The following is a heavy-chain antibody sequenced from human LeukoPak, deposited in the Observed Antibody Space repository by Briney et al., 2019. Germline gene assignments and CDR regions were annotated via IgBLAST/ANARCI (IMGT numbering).Heavy chain of an antibody. J-gene: IGHJ5*02. CDR3: ARDYRTRYYDSSQGYNWFDP. Sequence: GASVKVSCKASGYTFTSYGISWVRQAPGQGLEWMGGIIPIFGTANYAQKFQGRVTITTDESTSTAYMELSSLRSEDTAVYYCARDYRTRYYDSSQGYNWFDPWGQGTLVTVSS. D-gene: IGHD3-22*01. CDR1: GYTFTSYG. CDR2: IIPIFGTA. V-gene: IGHV1-69*05.